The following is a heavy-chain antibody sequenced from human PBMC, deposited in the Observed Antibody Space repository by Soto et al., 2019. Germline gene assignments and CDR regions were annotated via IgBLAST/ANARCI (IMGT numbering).Heavy chain of an antibody. V-gene: IGHV1-18*01. Sequence: ASVKVSCKASGYTFTSYGISWVRQAPGQGLEWMGWISAYNGNTNYAQKLQGRVTMTTDTSTSTAYMELRSLRSDDTAVYYCARDLGYYDSSGPLALFDYWGQGTLVTVSS. CDR1: GYTFTSYG. CDR3: ARDLGYYDSSGPLALFDY. CDR2: ISAYNGNT. J-gene: IGHJ4*02. D-gene: IGHD3-22*01.